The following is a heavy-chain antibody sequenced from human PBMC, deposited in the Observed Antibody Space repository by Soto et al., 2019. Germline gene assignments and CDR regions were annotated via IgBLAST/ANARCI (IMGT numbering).Heavy chain of an antibody. Sequence: EVQLVESGGGLVKPGGSLRLSCAASGFTFSNAWMSWVRQAPGKGLEWVGRIKSKTDGGTTDYAAPVKGRFTISRDDSKDTLYLQMNSQKTEDTAVYYCTTDRHYDVLTGYYKHFDYWGQGTLVTISS. V-gene: IGHV3-15*01. J-gene: IGHJ4*02. CDR2: IKSKTDGGTT. CDR1: GFTFSNAW. D-gene: IGHD3-9*01. CDR3: TTDRHYDVLTGYYKHFDY.